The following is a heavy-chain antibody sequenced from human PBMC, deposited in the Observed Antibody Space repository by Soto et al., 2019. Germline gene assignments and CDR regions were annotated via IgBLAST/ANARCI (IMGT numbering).Heavy chain of an antibody. V-gene: IGHV4-31*03. CDR2: IYYSGST. Sequence: PSETLSLTCTVSGGSISSGGYYWSWIRQHPGKGLEWFGYIYYSGSTYYNPSLKSRVTISVDTSKNQFSLKLSSVTAADTAVYYCARDPGIAAAGKWRVAEFGMDVWGQGTTVTVSS. CDR3: ARDPGIAAAGKWRVAEFGMDV. D-gene: IGHD6-13*01. J-gene: IGHJ6*02. CDR1: GGSISSGGYY.